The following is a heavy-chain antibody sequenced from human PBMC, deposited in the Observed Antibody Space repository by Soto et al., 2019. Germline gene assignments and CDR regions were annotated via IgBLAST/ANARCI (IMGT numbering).Heavy chain of an antibody. J-gene: IGHJ5*02. CDR1: GYSFTSYW. Sequence: PWESLKISCKCSGYSFTSYWISWVRQMPGKGLEWMGRIDPSDSYTNYSPSFQGHVTISADKSISTAYLQWSSLKASDTAMYYCARHSVLAALRVGCFDPWGEGTLVTVSS. D-gene: IGHD3-3*02. V-gene: IGHV5-10-1*01. CDR3: ARHSVLAALRVGCFDP. CDR2: IDPSDSYT.